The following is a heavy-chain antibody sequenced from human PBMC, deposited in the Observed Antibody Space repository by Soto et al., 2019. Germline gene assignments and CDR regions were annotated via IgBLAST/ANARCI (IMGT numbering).Heavy chain of an antibody. CDR2: ISSLNHYT. CDR1: GFNLNDYY. V-gene: IGHV3-11*06. J-gene: IGHJ4*02. D-gene: IGHD3-9*01. Sequence: QEQLVESGGGLVKAGGSLRFSCAASGFNLNDYYMSWLRQAPGKGLEYIAYISSLNHYTNYADSVKDRFTISVDNAKNSLQRQMSSPRSEDTALYYCARLMSRRYFVSWGPGTLVTVSS. CDR3: ARLMSRRYFVS.